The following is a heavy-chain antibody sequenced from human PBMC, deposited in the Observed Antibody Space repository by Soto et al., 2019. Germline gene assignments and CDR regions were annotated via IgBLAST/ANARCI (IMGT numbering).Heavy chain of an antibody. D-gene: IGHD1-1*01. Sequence: ASVKVSCKASGGTFSDSTINWVRQAPGQRLEWMGGIIPIFDTANYAEKFQGRVTITADESTSTSFMEVSSLRSEDTAVYYCARNGTPTGYSYGMDVWGQGTMVTVSS. V-gene: IGHV1-69*13. CDR2: IIPIFDTA. CDR1: GGTFSDST. CDR3: ARNGTPTGYSYGMDV. J-gene: IGHJ6*02.